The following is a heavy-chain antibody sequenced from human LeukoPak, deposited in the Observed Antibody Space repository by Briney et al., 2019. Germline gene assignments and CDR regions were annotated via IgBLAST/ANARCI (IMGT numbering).Heavy chain of an antibody. Sequence: GRSLRLSCAASGFTFDDYAMHWVRQAPGKGLEWVSGISWNSGSIGYADSVKGRFTISRDNAKNSLYLQMNSLRAEDTALYYCAKDINDSGDYEPPDYYYYGMDVWGQGTTVTVSS. CDR3: AKDINDSGDYEPPDYYYYGMDV. CDR2: ISWNSGSI. D-gene: IGHD4-17*01. CDR1: GFTFDDYA. J-gene: IGHJ6*02. V-gene: IGHV3-9*01.